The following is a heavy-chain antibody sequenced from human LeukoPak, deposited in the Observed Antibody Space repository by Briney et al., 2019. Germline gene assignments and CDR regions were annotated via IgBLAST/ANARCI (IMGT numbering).Heavy chain of an antibody. CDR1: GFTFSGYG. Sequence: PGRSLRLSCAASGFTFSGYGMHWVRQAPGKGLEWVAVIWYDGSNKYYADSVKGRFTISRDNSKNTLYLQMNSLRAEDTAVYHCAKEHGYSYGYDFDYWGQGTLVTVSS. CDR3: AKEHGYSYGYDFDY. D-gene: IGHD5-18*01. V-gene: IGHV3-33*06. J-gene: IGHJ4*02. CDR2: IWYDGSNK.